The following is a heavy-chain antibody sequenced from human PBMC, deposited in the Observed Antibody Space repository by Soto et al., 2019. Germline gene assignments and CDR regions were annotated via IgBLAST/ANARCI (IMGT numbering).Heavy chain of an antibody. Sequence: QVQLVQSGAEVQKPGSSVKVSCKASGGTFSSYAISWVRQAPGQGLEWMGGIIPIFGTANYAQKFQGRVTITADESTSTAYMELSSLRSEDTAVYYCARGYCSSTSCYYYYYGMDVWGQGTTVTVSS. J-gene: IGHJ6*02. CDR2: IIPIFGTA. V-gene: IGHV1-69*01. D-gene: IGHD2-2*01. CDR1: GGTFSSYA. CDR3: ARGYCSSTSCYYYYYGMDV.